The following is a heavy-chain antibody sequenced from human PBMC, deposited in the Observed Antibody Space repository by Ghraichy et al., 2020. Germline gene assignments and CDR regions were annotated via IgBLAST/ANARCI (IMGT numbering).Heavy chain of an antibody. CDR2: ISSSSSYI. V-gene: IGHV3-21*01. J-gene: IGHJ4*02. CDR3: ARGRGSSSGVFDY. CDR1: GFTFSSYS. Sequence: GESLNISCAASGFTFSSYSMNWVRQAPGKGLEWVSSISSSSSYIYYADSVKGRFTISRDNAKNSLYLQMNSLRAEDTAVYYCARGRGSSSGVFDYWGQGTLVTVSS. D-gene: IGHD6-6*01.